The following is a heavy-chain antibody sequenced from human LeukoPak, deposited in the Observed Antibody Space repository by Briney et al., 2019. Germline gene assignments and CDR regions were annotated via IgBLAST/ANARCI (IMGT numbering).Heavy chain of an antibody. CDR1: GGSISSSSYY. D-gene: IGHD4-23*01. V-gene: IGHV4-39*07. CDR3: AREGGDYGGNSQFWYFDL. Sequence: SETLSLTCTVSGGSISSSSYYWGWIRQPPGKGLEWIGSIHYSGSTYYNPSLKSRVTISVDTSKNQFSLKLSSVTAADTAVYYCAREGGDYGGNSQFWYFDLWGRGTLVTVFS. CDR2: IHYSGST. J-gene: IGHJ2*01.